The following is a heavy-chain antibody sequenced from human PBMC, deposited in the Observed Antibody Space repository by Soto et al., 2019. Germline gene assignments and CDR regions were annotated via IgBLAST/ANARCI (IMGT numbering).Heavy chain of an antibody. CDR1: GITFGDYA. V-gene: IGHV3-49*03. CDR2: IRSKAYGGTT. CDR3: TWAPYNQLSTPLSYYYCCMDV. D-gene: IGHD2-2*01. Sequence: GGSLRLSCTASGITFGDYAISWFRQSPWKGLEWVGFIRSKAYGGTTEYAASVKGRFTISRDDSKSIAYLQMNSLKTEDTAVYYCTWAPYNQLSTPLSYYYCCMDVWGRGTSVTVSS. J-gene: IGHJ6*02.